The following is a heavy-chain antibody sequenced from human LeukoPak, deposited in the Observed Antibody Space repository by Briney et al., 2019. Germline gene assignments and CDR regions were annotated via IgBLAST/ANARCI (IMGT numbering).Heavy chain of an antibody. CDR2: ISAYNGNT. CDR1: GYTFTSCG. V-gene: IGHV1-18*01. D-gene: IGHD6-19*01. J-gene: IGHJ4*02. Sequence: ASVKVSCKASGYTFTSCGISWVRQAPGQGLEWMGWISAYNGNTNYAQKLQGRVTMTTDTSTSTAYMELRSLRSDDTAVYYCARETDSSGWVAPFDYWGQGTLVTVSS. CDR3: ARETDSSGWVAPFDY.